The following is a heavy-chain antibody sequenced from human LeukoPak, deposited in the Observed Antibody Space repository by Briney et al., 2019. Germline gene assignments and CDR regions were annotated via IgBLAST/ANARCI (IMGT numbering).Heavy chain of an antibody. J-gene: IGHJ3*02. CDR3: ARDGSYGAFDI. CDR1: GGSISSYY. CDR2: IYYSGST. Sequence: PSETLSLTCTVSGGSISSYYWSWIRQPPGKGLEWIGYIYYSGSTYYNPSLKSRVTISVDTSKNQFSLKLSSVTAADTAVYYCARDGSYGAFDIWGQGTTVTVSS. V-gene: IGHV4-30-4*01. D-gene: IGHD1-26*01.